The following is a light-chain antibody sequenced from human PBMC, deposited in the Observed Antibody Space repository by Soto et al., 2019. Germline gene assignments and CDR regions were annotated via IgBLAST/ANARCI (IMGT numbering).Light chain of an antibody. CDR1: SSNIGAGYD. J-gene: IGLJ2*01. CDR3: QSYDSSLSGNVV. V-gene: IGLV1-40*01. Sequence: QLVLTQPPSVSGAPGQRVTISCTGSSSNIGAGYDVHWYQQLPGTAPKLLIYGNSNRPSGVPDRFSGSKSGTSASLAITGLQAEDEADYYCQSYDSSLSGNVVFGGGTKLTV. CDR2: GNS.